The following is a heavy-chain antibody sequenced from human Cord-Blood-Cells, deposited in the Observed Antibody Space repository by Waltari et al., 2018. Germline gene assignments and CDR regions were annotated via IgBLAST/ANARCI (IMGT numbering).Heavy chain of an antibody. CDR1: GYSISSGYY. Sequence: QVQLQESGPGLVKPAETLSLTCAVSGYSISSGYYWGRIRRPPGKGLEWIGSIYHSGSTYYNPSLKSRVTISVDTSKNQFSLKLSSVTAADTAVYYCARDGGSFPFDYWGQGTLVTVSS. CDR2: IYHSGST. V-gene: IGHV4-38-2*02. D-gene: IGHD1-26*01. CDR3: ARDGGSFPFDY. J-gene: IGHJ4*02.